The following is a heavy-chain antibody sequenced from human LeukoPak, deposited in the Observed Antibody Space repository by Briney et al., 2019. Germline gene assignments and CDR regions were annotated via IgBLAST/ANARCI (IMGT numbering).Heavy chain of an antibody. CDR2: ISWDGDST. CDR3: AKGYTYDHFDY. J-gene: IGHJ4*02. CDR1: GFTFDDYA. V-gene: IGHV3-43D*03. Sequence: GGSLRLSCAASGFTFDDYAMHWVRQAPGKGLEWVSLISWDGDSTYYADSVKGRFTISRDNSKNSLYLQMNSLGAEDTALYYCAKGYTYDHFDYWGQGTLVTVSS. D-gene: IGHD5-18*01.